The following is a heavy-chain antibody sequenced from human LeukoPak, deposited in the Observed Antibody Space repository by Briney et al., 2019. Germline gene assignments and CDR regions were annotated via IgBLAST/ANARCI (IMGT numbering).Heavy chain of an antibody. CDR2: INWNGGSA. D-gene: IGHD3-22*01. J-gene: IGHJ4*02. CDR1: GFTFDDYG. V-gene: IGHV3-20*04. Sequence: GGSLRLSCAASGFTFDDYGMSWVRQAPGKGLEWVSGINWNGGSAGYADSVKGRFTISRDNAKNSLYLQMNSLRAEDTALYYCAREALTGPTYYCDSSGSSPPYYFDYWGQGTLVTVSS. CDR3: AREALTGPTYYCDSSGSSPPYYFDY.